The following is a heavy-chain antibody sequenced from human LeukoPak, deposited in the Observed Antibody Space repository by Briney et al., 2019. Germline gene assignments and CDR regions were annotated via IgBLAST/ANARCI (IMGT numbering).Heavy chain of an antibody. CDR2: ISWNSGSI. J-gene: IGHJ3*02. Sequence: QPGRSLRLSCAASGFTFDDYAMHWVRQAPGKGLEWVSGISWNSGSIGYADSVKGRFTISRDNAKNSLYLQMNSLRAEDTALYYCAKDTSDIVVVVAAPGKDAFDIWGQGTMVTVSS. D-gene: IGHD2-15*01. CDR1: GFTFDDYA. V-gene: IGHV3-9*01. CDR3: AKDTSDIVVVVAAPGKDAFDI.